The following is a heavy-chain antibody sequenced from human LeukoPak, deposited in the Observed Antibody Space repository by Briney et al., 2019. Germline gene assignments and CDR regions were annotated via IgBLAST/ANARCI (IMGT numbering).Heavy chain of an antibody. D-gene: IGHD3-3*01. CDR3: AKDLAVLRFLEWLFDY. Sequence: GGSLRLSCAASGFTFSSYGMSWVRQAPGKGLEWVSAISGSGGSTYYADSVKGRFTISRDNSKNTLYLQMNSLRAEDTAVYYCAKDLAVLRFLEWLFDYWGQGTLVTVSS. CDR1: GFTFSSYG. CDR2: ISGSGGST. J-gene: IGHJ4*02. V-gene: IGHV3-23*01.